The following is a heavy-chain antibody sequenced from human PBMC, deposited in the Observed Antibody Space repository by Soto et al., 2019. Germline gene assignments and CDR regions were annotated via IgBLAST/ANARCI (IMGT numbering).Heavy chain of an antibody. D-gene: IGHD6-19*01. J-gene: IGHJ4*02. CDR1: GFSLSSTRMA. Sequence: QITLKESGPTLAKPTQTLTLTCTISGFSLSSTRMAVGWIRQPPGKALEWLALIYWDDDKRYSPFLKSRLTITKDTSKNQVVLTMSNMDPVDTARYYCAHIVVAGLGYYFDYWGQGTLVTVSS. CDR3: AHIVVAGLGYYFDY. V-gene: IGHV2-5*02. CDR2: IYWDDDK.